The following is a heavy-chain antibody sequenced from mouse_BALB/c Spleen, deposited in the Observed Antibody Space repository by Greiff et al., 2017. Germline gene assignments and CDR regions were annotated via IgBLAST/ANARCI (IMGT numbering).Heavy chain of an antibody. CDR1: GFSLTSYG. D-gene: IGHD2-3*01. CDR2: IWGDGST. Sequence: QVQLKESGPGLVAPSQSLSITCTVSGFSLTSYGVSWVRQPPGKGLEWLGVIWGDGSTNYHSALISRLSISKDNSKSQVFFKMNSLQADDTAIYYCARNFGYWECWYFDVWGAGTTVTVSS. CDR3: ARNFGYWECWYFDV. J-gene: IGHJ1*01. V-gene: IGHV2-3*01.